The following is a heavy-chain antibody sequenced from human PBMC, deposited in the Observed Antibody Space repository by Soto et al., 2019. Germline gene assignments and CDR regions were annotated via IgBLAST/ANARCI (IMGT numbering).Heavy chain of an antibody. CDR1: GASVKTGGYY. CDR2: IFYSSTT. J-gene: IGHJ3*02. CDR3: ARPDYGDYLNAFDI. V-gene: IGHV4-39*01. D-gene: IGHD4-17*01. Sequence: PSETLSLTCTVSGASVKTGGYYWTWIRQLPGKGLEWMGNIFYSSTTYYNPSLKSRVTMSVDTSKNQFSLKLSSVTAADTAVYYCARPDYGDYLNAFDIWGQGTMVTVSS.